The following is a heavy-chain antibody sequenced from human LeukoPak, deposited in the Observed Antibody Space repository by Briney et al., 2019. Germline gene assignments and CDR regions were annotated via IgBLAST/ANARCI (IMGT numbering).Heavy chain of an antibody. CDR2: ISRSGGST. CDR1: GFTFSIYA. CDR3: AKDGYNSDIFYFDF. J-gene: IGHJ4*02. Sequence: PGGSLRLSCAASGFTFSIYAMSWVRQAPGKGLEWVSSISRSGGSTYYADSVKGRFTISKDNSNNTLYLQMNSLRGHDTAVYYCAKDGYNSDIFYFDFWGQGTLVPVSS. D-gene: IGHD1-1*01. V-gene: IGHV3-23*01.